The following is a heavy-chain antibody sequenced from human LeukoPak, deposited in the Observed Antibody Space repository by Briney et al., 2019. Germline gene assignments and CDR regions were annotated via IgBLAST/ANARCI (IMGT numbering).Heavy chain of an antibody. CDR1: GLILSNYA. D-gene: IGHD2-15*01. V-gene: IGHV3-23*01. CDR3: AKDYSDSRVADVFFEY. CDR2: ITSGFTP. J-gene: IGHJ4*02. Sequence: GGSLSLSWAASGLILSNYAMSWVRQAPGKGLEWVSGITSGFTPHYADSVKGRFTISRDNSKNTFHLQMNSLRAEDTAVYYCAKDYSDSRVADVFFEYWGQGTLVTVSS.